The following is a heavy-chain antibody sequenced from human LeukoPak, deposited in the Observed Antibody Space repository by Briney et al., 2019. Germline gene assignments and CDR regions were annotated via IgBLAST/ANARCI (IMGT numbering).Heavy chain of an antibody. J-gene: IGHJ4*02. D-gene: IGHD3-22*01. CDR1: GGSFSDYY. Sequence: SETLSLTCAVYGGSFSDYYWSWIRQPSGKGLEWIGEINHSGSTNYNPSLKSRVTVSVDTSKNQFSLKLSSVTAADTAVYYCARAGRPGSSGYYYFDYWGQGTLVTVSS. CDR2: INHSGST. V-gene: IGHV4-34*01. CDR3: ARAGRPGSSGYYYFDY.